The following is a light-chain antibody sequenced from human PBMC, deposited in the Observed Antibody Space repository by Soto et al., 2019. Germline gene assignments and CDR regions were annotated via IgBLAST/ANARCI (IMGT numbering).Light chain of an antibody. V-gene: IGKV3-11*01. J-gene: IGKJ2*03. CDR3: QQRSNWPG. CDR2: DAS. Sequence: EIVLTQSPATLSLSPGERATLSCRASQSVSSYLAWYQQKPGQAPRLLIYDASNRATGIPARFSGSGSGTDFTLTISSLEPEDFAVDYCQQRSNWPGFGQGTKLEIK. CDR1: QSVSSY.